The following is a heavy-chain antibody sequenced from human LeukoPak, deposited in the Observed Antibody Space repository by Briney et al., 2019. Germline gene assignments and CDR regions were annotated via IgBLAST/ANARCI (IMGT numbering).Heavy chain of an antibody. CDR1: GGSISSYY. J-gene: IGHJ3*02. V-gene: IGHV4-59*01. Sequence: SETLSLTCTVSGGSISSYYWSWIRQPPGKGLEWIGYIYYSGSTNYNPSLKSRVTISVDTSKNQFSLKLSSVTAADTAVYYCARITLGIFDSLGAFDIWGQGTMVTVSS. CDR2: IYYSGST. CDR3: ARITLGIFDSLGAFDI. D-gene: IGHD3-3*01.